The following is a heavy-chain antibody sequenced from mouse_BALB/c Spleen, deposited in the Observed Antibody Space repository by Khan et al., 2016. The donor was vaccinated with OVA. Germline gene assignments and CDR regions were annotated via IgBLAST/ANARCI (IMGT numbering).Heavy chain of an antibody. CDR1: GFTFSTYG. D-gene: IGHD1-1*01. Sequence: EVELVESGGDLVKPGGSLKLSCAASGFTFSTYGMSWVRQTPYKRLEWVATISSGGSYTYYPDSVKGRFTISRDNAKNTLYLQMSSLKSEDIAMYYCTRLAYYYDSEGFAYWGQGTLVTVST. J-gene: IGHJ3*01. CDR3: TRLAYYYDSEGFAY. CDR2: ISSGGSYT. V-gene: IGHV5-6*01.